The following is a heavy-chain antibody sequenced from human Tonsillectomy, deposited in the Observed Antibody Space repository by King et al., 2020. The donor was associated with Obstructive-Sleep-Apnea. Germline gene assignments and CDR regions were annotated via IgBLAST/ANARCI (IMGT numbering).Heavy chain of an antibody. D-gene: IGHD6-13*01. CDR3: ARIYSNRDLDY. V-gene: IGHV4-38-2*02. CDR1: GYSISSGYS. J-gene: IGHJ4*02. Sequence: VQLQESGPGLVKPSETLSLTCTVSGYSISSGYSWGWIRQPPGKGLELIGSSYHSGTTYYNPSLKSRVTISVDTSKNQFSLNLTSVTAADTAVYYCARIYSNRDLDYWGQGTLVTVSS. CDR2: SYHSGTT.